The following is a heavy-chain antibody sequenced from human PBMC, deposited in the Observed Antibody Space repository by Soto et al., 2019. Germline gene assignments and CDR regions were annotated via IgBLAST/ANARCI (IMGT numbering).Heavy chain of an antibody. J-gene: IGHJ4*02. Sequence: QVQLQESGPGLVKPSQTLSLTCTVSGGSINSGGYYWSWIRQHPGKGLEWIGYIYYSGSTYYNPSLKSRVTISVDTSKNQFSLKLSSVTAADTAVYYCARCSRGVMYFDYWGQGTLVTVSS. CDR3: ARCSRGVMYFDY. CDR1: GGSINSGGYY. CDR2: IYYSGST. D-gene: IGHD3-10*01. V-gene: IGHV4-31*03.